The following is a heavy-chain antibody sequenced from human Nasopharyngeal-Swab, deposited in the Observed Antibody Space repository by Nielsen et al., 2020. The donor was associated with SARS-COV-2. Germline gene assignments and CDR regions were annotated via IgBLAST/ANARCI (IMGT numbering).Heavy chain of an antibody. Sequence: ASVKVSCRASGYTFTSYDINWVRQATGQGLECMGWMNPNSGTTGYAQKFQGRVTMTRNTSISTAYMELSSLRSEDTAVYYCARVGAADCSSTSCYAGVSWDYGMDVWGQGTTVTVSS. J-gene: IGHJ6*02. CDR3: ARVGAADCSSTSCYAGVSWDYGMDV. CDR1: GYTFTSYD. D-gene: IGHD2-2*01. CDR2: MNPNSGTT. V-gene: IGHV1-8*01.